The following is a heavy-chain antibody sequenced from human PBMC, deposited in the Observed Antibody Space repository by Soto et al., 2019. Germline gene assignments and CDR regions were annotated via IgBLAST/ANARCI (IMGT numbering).Heavy chain of an antibody. V-gene: IGHV3-23*01. CDR1: GFTVSNNY. Sequence: GSLRLSCAVSGFTVSNNYMSWVRQAPGKGLEWISSISGSGFKKYYADSVKGRFTISRDNSKSTVYLELNNLSAEDTAVYHCAKNQGVELVPLATVDWFDPWGQGSVVTVSS. D-gene: IGHD1-26*01. CDR3: AKNQGVELVPLATVDWFDP. CDR2: ISGSGFKK. J-gene: IGHJ5*02.